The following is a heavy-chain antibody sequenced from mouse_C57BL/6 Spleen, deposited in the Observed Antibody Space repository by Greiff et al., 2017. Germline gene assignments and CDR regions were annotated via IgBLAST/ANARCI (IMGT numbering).Heavy chain of an antibody. CDR2: LDPETGGT. CDR1: GYTFTDYE. CDR3: TRKDD. J-gene: IGHJ2*01. V-gene: IGHV1-15*01. Sequence: HVQLQPSWAELVRPGASVTLSCKASGYTFTDYEMHWVKPTPLHCLDWLCSLDPETGGTAYNQKFKGKAILTADKSSSTAYMELRSLTSEDSAVYYCTRKDDWGQGTTLTVAS.